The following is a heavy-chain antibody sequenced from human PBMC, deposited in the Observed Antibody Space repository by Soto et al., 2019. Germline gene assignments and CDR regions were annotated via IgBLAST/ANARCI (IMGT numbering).Heavy chain of an antibody. J-gene: IGHJ6*02. D-gene: IGHD7-27*01. V-gene: IGHV6-1*01. CDR1: GDSVSSNSAA. Sequence: KQSQTLSLTCAISGDSVSSNSAAWNWIRQSPSRGLEWLGRTYYRSKWYNDYAVSVKSRITINPDTSKNQFSLQLNSVTPEDTAVYYCARDINWGSVNGHYYYYGMDVWGQGTTVTVSS. CDR2: TYYRSKWYN. CDR3: ARDINWGSVNGHYYYYGMDV.